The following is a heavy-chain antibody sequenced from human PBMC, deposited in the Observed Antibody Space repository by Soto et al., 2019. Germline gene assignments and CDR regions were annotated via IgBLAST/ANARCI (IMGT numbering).Heavy chain of an antibody. D-gene: IGHD3-10*01. CDR3: ATGRGVREVIITTYYYYGLDV. CDR1: GGSFSGYY. CDR2: INHSGST. V-gene: IGHV4-34*01. Sequence: PSETLSLTCAVYGGSFSGYYWSWIRQPPGKGLEWIGEINHSGSTNYNPSLKSRVTISVDTSKNQFSLKLSSVSAADTAVYYCATGRGVREVIITTYYYYGLDVWGQGTTVTVSS. J-gene: IGHJ6*02.